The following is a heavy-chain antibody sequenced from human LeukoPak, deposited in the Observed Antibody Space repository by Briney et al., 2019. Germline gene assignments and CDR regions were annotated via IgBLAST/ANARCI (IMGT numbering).Heavy chain of an antibody. CDR2: ISYDGSNK. J-gene: IGHJ4*02. V-gene: IGHV3-30-3*01. CDR3: ARRGSSWDYYFDY. CDR1: GFTFSSYA. Sequence: GGSLRLSCAASGFTFSSYAMHWVRQAPGKGLEWVAVISYDGSNKYYADSVKGRFTISRDNSKNTLYLQMNSLRAEDTAVYYCARRGSSWDYYFDYWGQGTLVTVSS. D-gene: IGHD6-13*01.